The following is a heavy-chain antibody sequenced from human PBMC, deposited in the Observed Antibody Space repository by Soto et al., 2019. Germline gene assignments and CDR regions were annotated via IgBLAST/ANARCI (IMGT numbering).Heavy chain of an antibody. D-gene: IGHD3-10*01. Sequence: SVKVSCKASGGTFSSYTISWVRQAPGQGLEWMGRIIPILGIANYAQKFQGRVTITADKSTSTAYMELSSLRSEDTAVYYCARVITMVRGVIGPTEYFQHWGQGTVVTVSS. CDR2: IIPILGIA. CDR1: GGTFSSYT. J-gene: IGHJ1*01. CDR3: ARVITMVRGVIGPTEYFQH. V-gene: IGHV1-69*02.